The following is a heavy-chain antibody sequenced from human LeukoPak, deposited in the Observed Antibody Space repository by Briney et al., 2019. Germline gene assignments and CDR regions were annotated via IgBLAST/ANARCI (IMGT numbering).Heavy chain of an antibody. D-gene: IGHD6-19*01. CDR1: GFSISTSG. V-gene: IGHV3-23*01. CDR3: AQGVGSGWYPH. Sequence: GGFLRLSCTVSGFSISTSGMSWVRQAQGKGLQTISAISVDGESAYYADSVKGRFTISRDNSKNTLYLQMNSLRVEDTAVYYCAQGVGSGWYPHWGQGSLVSVSS. CDR2: ISVDGESA. J-gene: IGHJ4*02.